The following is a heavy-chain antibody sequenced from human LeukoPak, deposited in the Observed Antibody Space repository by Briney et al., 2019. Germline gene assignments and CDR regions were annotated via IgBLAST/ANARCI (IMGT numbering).Heavy chain of an antibody. CDR1: GFSFDDYA. D-gene: IGHD3-10*02. J-gene: IGHJ6*04. CDR2: INWNGGST. CDR3: AELGITMIGGV. V-gene: IGHV3-20*04. Sequence: PGRSLRLSCAASGFSFDDYAMHWVRQAPGKGLEWVSGINWNGGSTGYADSVEGRFTISRDNAKNSQYLQMNSLRAEDTAVYYCAELGITMIGGVWGKGTTVTISS.